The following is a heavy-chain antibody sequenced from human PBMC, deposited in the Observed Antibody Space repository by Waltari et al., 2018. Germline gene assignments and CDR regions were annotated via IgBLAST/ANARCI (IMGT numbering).Heavy chain of an antibody. V-gene: IGHV3-30*02. CDR3: VKDGDFFVSGYDAFDV. CDR1: GLPCSNFG. J-gene: IGHJ3*01. Sequence: VQLEEFGGGVVPPGGSLTLSCAASGLPCSNFGMPWVRQAPGKGLEWLTFIRYDGNNKYHADSVKGRFIISRDNSKNTLYLQINSLRADDTATYYCVKDGDFFVSGYDAFDVWGQGTMVTVSS. CDR2: IRYDGNNK. D-gene: IGHD4-17*01.